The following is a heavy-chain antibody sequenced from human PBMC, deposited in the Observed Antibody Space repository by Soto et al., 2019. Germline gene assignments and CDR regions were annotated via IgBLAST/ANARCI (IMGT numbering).Heavy chain of an antibody. D-gene: IGHD6-13*01. CDR3: ARHSIAAAANYFDY. Sequence: QITLKESGPTLVKPTQTLTLTCTFSGLSLSTSGVGVGWIRQPPGKALEWLALIYWDDDKRYSPSLKSRLTITKDTSKNQVVLTMTNMDPVDTATYYCARHSIAAAANYFDYWGQGTLVTVSS. CDR1: GLSLSTSGVG. J-gene: IGHJ4*02. V-gene: IGHV2-5*02. CDR2: IYWDDDK.